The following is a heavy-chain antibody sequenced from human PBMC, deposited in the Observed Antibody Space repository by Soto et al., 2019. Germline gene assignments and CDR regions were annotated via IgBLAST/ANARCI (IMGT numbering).Heavy chain of an antibody. CDR2: ISAYNGNT. D-gene: IGHD3-22*01. CDR1: GYSFGTSG. Sequence: QVKLVQSGTEVKKPGASMKVSCKASGYSFGTSGISWVRQAPGQVLEWMGWISAYNGNTNYEQKLQDRVTMTTDTSTNTAYLELRSLRSDDTAVYYCARAGQYYDSSGYANWGQGTLVTVSS. J-gene: IGHJ4*02. CDR3: ARAGQYYDSSGYAN. V-gene: IGHV1-18*01.